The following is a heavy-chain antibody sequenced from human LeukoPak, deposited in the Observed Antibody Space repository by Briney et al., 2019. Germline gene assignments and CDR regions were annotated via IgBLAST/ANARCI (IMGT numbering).Heavy chain of an antibody. CDR2: IYYSGST. Sequence: PSETLSLTCTVSGGSISSYYWSWIRQPPGKGLEWIGYIYYSGSTNYNPSLKSRVTISVDTSKNQFSLKLSSVTAADTAVYYCARRRDYRIGDAFDIWGQGTMVTVSS. D-gene: IGHD3-16*02. CDR1: GGSISSYY. CDR3: ARRRDYRIGDAFDI. J-gene: IGHJ3*02. V-gene: IGHV4-59*08.